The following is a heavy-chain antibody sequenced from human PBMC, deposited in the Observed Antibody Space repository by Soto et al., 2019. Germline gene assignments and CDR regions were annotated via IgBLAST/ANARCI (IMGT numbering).Heavy chain of an antibody. CDR2: IESDGDA. V-gene: IGHV3-13*01. J-gene: IGHJ5*02. D-gene: IGHD3-16*01. CDR1: GFTFSSHD. Sequence: EVQLVESGGGLVQPGGSLRLSCTASGFTFSSHDMHWVRQVPGKGLEWVSGIESDGDAKYLASVEGRFSISRENAKISLHLQMNSLRAEDTAVYYCARGGIEGVTWNWFDTWGQGTLVTVSS. CDR3: ARGGIEGVTWNWFDT.